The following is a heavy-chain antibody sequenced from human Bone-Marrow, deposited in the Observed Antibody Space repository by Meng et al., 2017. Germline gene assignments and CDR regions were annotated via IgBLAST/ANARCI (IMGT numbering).Heavy chain of an antibody. V-gene: IGHV3-11*01. CDR3: ARAHYGSTWGRIDY. D-gene: IGHD6-13*01. Sequence: VESAGGLGKPGGSLRLSCAASGFTFCDYYMTWIRQAPGKGLEWVSYITNSGSTIYYADSVKGRFTISRDNAKNSLYLQMNSLRDEDTAVYYCARAHYGSTWGRIDYWGQGTLVTVSS. CDR2: ITNSGSTI. J-gene: IGHJ4*02. CDR1: GFTFCDYY.